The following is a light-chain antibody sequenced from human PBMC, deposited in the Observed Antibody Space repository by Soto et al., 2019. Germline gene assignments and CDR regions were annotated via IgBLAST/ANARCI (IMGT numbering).Light chain of an antibody. V-gene: IGLV2-14*01. CDR1: SSDVGGYKF. CDR2: EVG. CDR3: SSYTGTSSYVL. J-gene: IGLJ2*01. Sequence: QSALTQPASVSGSPGQSITISCTGTSSDVGGYKFVSWYQHHPDKAPKLMIYEVGNRPSGISNRFSGSKSGNTASLTISGLQAEDEADYYCSSYTGTSSYVLFGGGTKLTVL.